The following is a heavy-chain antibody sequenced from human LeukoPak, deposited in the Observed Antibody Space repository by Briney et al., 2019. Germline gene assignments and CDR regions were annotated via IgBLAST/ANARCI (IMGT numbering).Heavy chain of an antibody. V-gene: IGHV3-9*01. CDR3: AKAKYSSGWYIFDY. CDR2: ISWNSGSI. J-gene: IGHJ4*02. CDR1: GLTFDDYA. Sequence: GGSLRLSCAASGLTFDDYAMHWVRQAPGKGLEWVSGISWNSGSIGYADSVKGRFTISRDNAKNSLYLQMNSLRAEDTALYYCAKAKYSSGWYIFDYWGQGTLVTVSS. D-gene: IGHD6-19*01.